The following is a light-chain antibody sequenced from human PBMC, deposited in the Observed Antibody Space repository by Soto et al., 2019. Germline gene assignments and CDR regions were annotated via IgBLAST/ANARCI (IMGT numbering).Light chain of an antibody. CDR3: AAWDDRLNGWV. CDR1: SSNIGSNT. Sequence: QSVLTQPPSASGTPGQRVTISCSGSSSNIGSNTVNWYQQLPGPAPKLLIYSNNQRPSGVPDRFSGPKSGASASLAISGLQSEDEADYYCAAWDDRLNGWVFGGGTKLTVL. V-gene: IGLV1-44*01. CDR2: SNN. J-gene: IGLJ3*02.